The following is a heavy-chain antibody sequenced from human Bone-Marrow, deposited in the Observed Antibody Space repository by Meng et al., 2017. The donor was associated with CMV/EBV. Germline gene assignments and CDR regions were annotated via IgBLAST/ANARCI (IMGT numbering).Heavy chain of an antibody. V-gene: IGHV3-21*01. CDR1: GFTFSSYS. CDR3: ARDRYGGGLD. CDR2: ISSSSSYI. D-gene: IGHD6-19*01. J-gene: IGHJ4*01. Sequence: GGSLRLSCAASGFTFSSYSMNWVRQAPGKGLEWVSSISSSSSYIYHADSVTGRFTISRDDAKLSLYLQMNSLRAVDTAVYYCARDRYGGGLDWGQGTLVTVSS.